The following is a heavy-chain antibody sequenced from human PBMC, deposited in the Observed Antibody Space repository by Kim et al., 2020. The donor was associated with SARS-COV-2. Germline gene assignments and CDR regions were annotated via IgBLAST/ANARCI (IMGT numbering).Heavy chain of an antibody. V-gene: IGHV3-23*01. CDR2: ISHSSGST. D-gene: IGHD6-19*01. CDR3: AKDRSHTTGWIYFYGMDV. CDR1: GFTFSNFA. Sequence: GGSLRLSCAASGFTFSNFAMNWVRQAPGKGLEWVSSISHSSGSTYYADSVKGRFTISRDDSKNTLYLQMNSLRDEDTAVYYCAKDRSHTTGWIYFYGMDVWGQGPTVTVSS. J-gene: IGHJ6*02.